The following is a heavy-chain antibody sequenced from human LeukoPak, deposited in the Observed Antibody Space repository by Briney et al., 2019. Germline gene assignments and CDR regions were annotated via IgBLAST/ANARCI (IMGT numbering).Heavy chain of an antibody. D-gene: IGHD3-10*01. CDR1: GFTFSSYW. CDR3: ASGEWFGELHFDY. Sequence: GGSLRLSCAASGFTFSSYWISWVRQAPGKGLEWVANIKQDGSEKYYVDSVKGRFTISRDNAKNSLYLQMNSLRAEDTAAYYCASGEWFGELHFDYWGQGTLVTVSS. CDR2: IKQDGSEK. V-gene: IGHV3-7*01. J-gene: IGHJ4*02.